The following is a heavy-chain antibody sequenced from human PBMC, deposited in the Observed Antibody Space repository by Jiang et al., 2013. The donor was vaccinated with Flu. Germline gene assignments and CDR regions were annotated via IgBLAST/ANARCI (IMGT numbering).Heavy chain of an antibody. CDR1: GYTFSGFY. J-gene: IGHJ3*02. CDR2: INPDSGGT. Sequence: SVKVSCKASGYTFSGFYIHWVRQAPGQGLEWMGWINPDSGGTSYAQKFQDWVTMTRDTSTNTAYMELSRLRSDDTAVYYCARVQTGTGAFDIWGQGTMVTVSS. CDR3: ARVQTGTGAFDI. V-gene: IGHV1-2*04. D-gene: IGHD1-1*01.